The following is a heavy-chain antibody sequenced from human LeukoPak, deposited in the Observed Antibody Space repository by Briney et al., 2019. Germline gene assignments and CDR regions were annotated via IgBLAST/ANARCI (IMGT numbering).Heavy chain of an antibody. V-gene: IGHV3-23*01. CDR2: ISGSGGST. J-gene: IGHJ4*02. CDR1: GFTFSSYA. Sequence: GGSLRLSCAASGFTFSSYAMSWVRQAPGKGLEWVSAISGSGGSTYYADSVKGRFTISRDNSKNTLYLQMNSLRAEDTVVYYCARDSSGFPEPLDYWGQGTLVTVSS. D-gene: IGHD3-22*01. CDR3: ARDSSGFPEPLDY.